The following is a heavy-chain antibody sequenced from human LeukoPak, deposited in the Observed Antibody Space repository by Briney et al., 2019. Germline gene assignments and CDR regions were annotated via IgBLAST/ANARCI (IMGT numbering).Heavy chain of an antibody. V-gene: IGHV1-18*01. J-gene: IGHJ4*02. D-gene: IGHD5-24*01. CDR3: ARGPIGYSYALRGDGYNYYFDY. Sequence: GASVKVSCKASGYTFTSYGISWVRQAPGQGLEWMGWISAYNGNTNYAQKLQGRVTMTTDTSTSTAYMELSSLRSEDTAVYYCARGPIGYSYALRGDGYNYYFDYWGQGTLVTVSS. CDR1: GYTFTSYG. CDR2: ISAYNGNT.